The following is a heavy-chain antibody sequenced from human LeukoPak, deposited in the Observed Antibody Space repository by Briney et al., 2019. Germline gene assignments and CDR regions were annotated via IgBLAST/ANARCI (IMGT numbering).Heavy chain of an antibody. D-gene: IGHD3-9*01. CDR3: ARGDILTGYGPLYYYYYYMDV. J-gene: IGHJ6*03. CDR2: IIPIFGTA. CDR1: GYTFTSYG. V-gene: IGHV1-69*13. Sequence: ASVKVSCKASGYTFTSYGISWVRQAPGQGLEWMGGIIPIFGTANYAQKFQGRVTITADESTSTAYMELSSLRSEDTAVYYCARGDILTGYGPLYYYYYYMDVWGKGTTVTISS.